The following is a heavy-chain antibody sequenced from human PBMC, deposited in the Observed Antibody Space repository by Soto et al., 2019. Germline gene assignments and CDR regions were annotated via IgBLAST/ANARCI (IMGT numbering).Heavy chain of an antibody. V-gene: IGHV5-10-1*01. CDR1: GYSFSNYW. CDR2: IDPSDSWT. D-gene: IGHD1-26*01. CDR3: AGVGRVGSFNWFGP. J-gene: IGHJ5*02. Sequence: GESLKISCKGSGYSFSNYWISWVRQMPGKGLEWMGRIDPSDSWTHYSPSFQGHVTISADKSISTVYLQWSSLKASDTATYYCAGVGRVGSFNWFGPWDQGPLVAVST.